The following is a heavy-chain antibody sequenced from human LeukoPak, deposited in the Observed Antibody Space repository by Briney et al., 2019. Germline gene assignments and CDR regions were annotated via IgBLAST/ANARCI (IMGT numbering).Heavy chain of an antibody. J-gene: IGHJ5*02. Sequence: ASVKVSCKASGYTFTSYGISWVRQAPGQGLEWMRWINPNSGGTNYAQKFQGRVTMTRDTSISTAYMELSRLRSDDTAVYYCARDLRPYYDFWSGYNWFDPWGQGTLVTVSS. V-gene: IGHV1-2*02. CDR2: INPNSGGT. D-gene: IGHD3-3*01. CDR3: ARDLRPYYDFWSGYNWFDP. CDR1: GYTFTSYG.